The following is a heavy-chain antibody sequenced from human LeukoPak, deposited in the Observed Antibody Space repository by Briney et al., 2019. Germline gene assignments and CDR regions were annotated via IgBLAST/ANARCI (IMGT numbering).Heavy chain of an antibody. CDR2: ISSSSSTI. CDR3: AGSYDSSGYSPDY. CDR1: GFTFRSYS. V-gene: IGHV3-48*04. J-gene: IGHJ4*02. Sequence: GGSLRLSCAASGFTFRSYSMNWVRQAPGKGLEWVSYISSSSSTIYYADSVKGRFTISRDNAKNSLYLQMNSLRAEDTAVYYCAGSYDSSGYSPDYWGQGTLVPVSS. D-gene: IGHD3-22*01.